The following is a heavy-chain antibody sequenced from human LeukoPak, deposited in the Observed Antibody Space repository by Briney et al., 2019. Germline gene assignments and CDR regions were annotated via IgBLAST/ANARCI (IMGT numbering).Heavy chain of an antibody. CDR1: GFTFDDYG. Sequence: GGSLRLSCAASGFTFDDYGMSWVRQAPGKGLEWVSGINWNGGSTGYADSMKGRFTISRDNAENSLYLQMNSLRDEDTAVYYCARDRVGATAGRYYYGMDVWGQGTTVTVSS. D-gene: IGHD1-26*01. V-gene: IGHV3-20*04. CDR2: INWNGGST. CDR3: ARDRVGATAGRYYYGMDV. J-gene: IGHJ6*02.